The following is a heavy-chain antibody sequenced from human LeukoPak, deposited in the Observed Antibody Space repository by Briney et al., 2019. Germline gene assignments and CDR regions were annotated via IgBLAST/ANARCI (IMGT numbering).Heavy chain of an antibody. J-gene: IGHJ3*02. CDR3: ARQRDYYDSSGDDAFDI. Sequence: GESLKISCKGSGYSFTSYWIGWVRQMPGKGLEWMGIIYPGDSDTRYSPSFQGQVTISADKSISTPYLQWSSLKASDTAMYYCARQRDYYDSSGDDAFDIWGQGTMVTVSS. D-gene: IGHD3-22*01. CDR1: GYSFTSYW. V-gene: IGHV5-51*01. CDR2: IYPGDSDT.